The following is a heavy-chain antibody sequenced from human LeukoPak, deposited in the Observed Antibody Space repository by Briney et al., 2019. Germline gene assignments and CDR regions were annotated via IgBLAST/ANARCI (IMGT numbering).Heavy chain of an antibody. CDR1: GFTFDDYG. V-gene: IGHV3-23*01. Sequence: GGSLRLSCAASGFTFDDYGMSWVRQAPGKGLEWVSAISGSGGSTYYADSVKGRFTISRDNSKNTLYLQMNSLRAEDTAVYYCAKSHTADIFDYGMDVWGQGTTVTVSS. J-gene: IGHJ6*02. CDR2: ISGSGGST. D-gene: IGHD3-9*01. CDR3: AKSHTADIFDYGMDV.